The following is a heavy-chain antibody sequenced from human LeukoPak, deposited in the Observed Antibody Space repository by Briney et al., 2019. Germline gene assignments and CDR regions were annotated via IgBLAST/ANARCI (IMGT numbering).Heavy chain of an antibody. D-gene: IGHD5-12*01. CDR3: ARTKSGYDLHRRGGYFDY. CDR1: GGSFSGYY. V-gene: IGHV4-34*01. Sequence: SETLSLTCAVYGGSFSGYYWSWIRQPPGKGLEWIGEINHSGSTNYNPSLKSRVTISVDTSKNQFSLKLSSVTAADTAVYYCARTKSGYDLHRRGGYFDYWGQGTLVTVSS. CDR2: INHSGST. J-gene: IGHJ4*02.